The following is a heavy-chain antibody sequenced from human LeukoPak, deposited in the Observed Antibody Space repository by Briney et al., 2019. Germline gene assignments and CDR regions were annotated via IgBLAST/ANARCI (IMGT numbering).Heavy chain of an antibody. CDR1: GFTLSSYA. J-gene: IGHJ4*02. Sequence: GGSLRLSCATSGFTLSSYAMNWVRQAPGKGLEWVSSISESGANTYYADSVKGRFTISRDNAKNTLYLQMNSLSVEDTALYYCAKDQRGSGSYGYFDQWGQGALATVSS. CDR2: ISESGANT. V-gene: IGHV3-23*01. CDR3: AKDQRGSGSYGYFDQ. D-gene: IGHD3-10*01.